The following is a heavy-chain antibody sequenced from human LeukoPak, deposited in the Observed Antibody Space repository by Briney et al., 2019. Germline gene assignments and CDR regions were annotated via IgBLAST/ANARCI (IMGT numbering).Heavy chain of an antibody. CDR1: GFSLSDYW. V-gene: IGHV3-7*01. D-gene: IGHD3-22*01. CDR2: IKFDGSEI. Sequence: GGSLRLSCAASGFSLSDYWMTWVRQAPGKGLECVGNIKFDGSEIYYLDSVRGRFSISRDNAKNSLYLQMNSLRAEDTAVYYCTRDLTHDSSGWGQGTLVTVSS. J-gene: IGHJ4*02. CDR3: TRDLTHDSSG.